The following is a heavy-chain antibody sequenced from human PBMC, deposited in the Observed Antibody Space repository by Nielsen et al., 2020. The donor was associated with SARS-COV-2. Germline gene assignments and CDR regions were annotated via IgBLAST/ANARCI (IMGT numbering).Heavy chain of an antibody. CDR3: ARGRGYSYGHDAFDI. V-gene: IGHV3-33*01. J-gene: IGHJ3*02. CDR2: IWYDGSNK. D-gene: IGHD5-18*01. Sequence: VRQAPGKGLEWVAVIWYDGSNKYYADSVKGRFTISRDNSKNTLYLQMNSLRAEDTAVYYCARGRGYSYGHDAFDIWGQGTMVTVSS.